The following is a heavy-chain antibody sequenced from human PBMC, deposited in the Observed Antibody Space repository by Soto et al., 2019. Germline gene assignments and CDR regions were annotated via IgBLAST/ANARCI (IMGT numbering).Heavy chain of an antibody. D-gene: IGHD6-19*01. Sequence: QVQLVQSGAEVKKPGASVKVSCKASGYTFTSYGISWVRQAPGQGLEWMGWISAYNGNTNYAQKLQGRVTMTTDTSXXTAYMELRSLRSDDTAVYYCARDIAVAGRHWYFDLWGRGTLVTVSS. CDR1: GYTFTSYG. J-gene: IGHJ2*01. CDR3: ARDIAVAGRHWYFDL. CDR2: ISAYNGNT. V-gene: IGHV1-18*01.